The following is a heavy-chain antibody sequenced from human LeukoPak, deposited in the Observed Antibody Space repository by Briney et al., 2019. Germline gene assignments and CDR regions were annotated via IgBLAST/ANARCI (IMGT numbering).Heavy chain of an antibody. V-gene: IGHV4-61*05. D-gene: IGHD3-22*01. CDR3: ARDLVVVGGSDAFDI. CDR2: IYYIGST. J-gene: IGHJ3*02. Sequence: PSETLSLTCTVSGDSISTSNSYWGWIRQPPGKGLEWIGYIYYIGSTNYNPSLKSRVTISLDTSKNQFSLKLSSVTAADTAVYYCARDLVVVGGSDAFDIWGQGTMVTVSS. CDR1: GDSISTSNSY.